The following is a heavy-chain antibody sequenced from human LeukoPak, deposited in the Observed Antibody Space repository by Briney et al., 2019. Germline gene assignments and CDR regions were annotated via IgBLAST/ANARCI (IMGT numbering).Heavy chain of an antibody. Sequence: ASVKVSCKASGYTFTSYGISWVRQAPGRGLEWMGWISANGNTNYAQKFQGRVTMTTDTSTSTAYMELRSLRSDDTAVYYCARPKNYYDNNGYYNWFDPWGQGTLVTVSS. CDR1: GYTFTSYG. J-gene: IGHJ5*02. CDR2: ISANGNT. D-gene: IGHD3-22*01. CDR3: ARPKNYYDNNGYYNWFDP. V-gene: IGHV1-18*01.